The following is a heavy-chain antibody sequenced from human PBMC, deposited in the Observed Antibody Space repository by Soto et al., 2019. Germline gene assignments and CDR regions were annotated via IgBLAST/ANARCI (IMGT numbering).Heavy chain of an antibody. V-gene: IGHV4-31*03. J-gene: IGHJ4*02. D-gene: IGHD1-26*01. CDR2: IYYSGST. CDR1: GGSISSGGYY. Sequence: QVQLQESGPGLVKPSQTLSLTCTVSGGSISSGGYYWSWIRQHPGKGLEWIGYIYYSGSTYYNPSLKSRVTISVHTSKDQFSLKLSSVTAADTAVYYCAREGGIVGATAADYWGQGTLVTVSS. CDR3: AREGGIVGATAADY.